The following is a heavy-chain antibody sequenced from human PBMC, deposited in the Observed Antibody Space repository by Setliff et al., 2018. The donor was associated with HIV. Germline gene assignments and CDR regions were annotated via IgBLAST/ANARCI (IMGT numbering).Heavy chain of an antibody. J-gene: IGHJ4*02. D-gene: IGHD4-17*01. CDR1: GYTFTTYD. CDR3: ARTDYGGNSGGNYFDY. CDR2: ISPYNGHT. V-gene: IGHV1-18*01. Sequence: ASVQVSCKASGYTFTTYDITWVRQAPGQGLEWLGWISPYNGHTNSAQKFQGRVTMNTDTATSTAYMEVRSLRSDDTAVYYCARTDYGGNSGGNYFDYWGQGSLVTVSS.